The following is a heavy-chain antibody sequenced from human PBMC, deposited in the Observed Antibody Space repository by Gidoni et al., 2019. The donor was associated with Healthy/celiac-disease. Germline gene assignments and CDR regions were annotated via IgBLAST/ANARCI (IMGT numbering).Heavy chain of an antibody. CDR2: IYHSGST. CDR1: GGSISSSNW. D-gene: IGHD6-25*01. Sequence: QVQLQESGPGLVKPSGTRALTCAVSGGSISSSNWWSWVRQPPGKGLEWIGEIYHSGSTNYNPSRKSRVTISVDKSKNQFSLKLSSVTAADTAVYYCARGVFSKYSSAFDYWGQGTLVTVSS. V-gene: IGHV4-4*02. J-gene: IGHJ4*02. CDR3: ARGVFSKYSSAFDY.